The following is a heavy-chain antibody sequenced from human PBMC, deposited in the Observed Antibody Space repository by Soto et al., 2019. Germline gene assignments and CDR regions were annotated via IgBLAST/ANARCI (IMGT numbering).Heavy chain of an antibody. CDR3: ANYCSGGSCYSGTTNYYYGMDV. V-gene: IGHV3-23*01. CDR2: ISGSGGST. Sequence: GGSLRLSCAASGFTFSSYAMSWVRQAPGKGLEWVSAISGSGGSTYYADSVKGRFTISGDNSKNTLYLQMNSLRAEDTAVYYCANYCSGGSCYSGTTNYYYGMDVWGQGTTVTVSS. CDR1: GFTFSSYA. J-gene: IGHJ6*02. D-gene: IGHD2-15*01.